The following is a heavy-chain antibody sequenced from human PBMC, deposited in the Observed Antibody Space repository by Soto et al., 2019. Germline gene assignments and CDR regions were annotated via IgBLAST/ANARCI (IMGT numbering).Heavy chain of an antibody. CDR2: ISYDGSNK. J-gene: IGHJ4*02. V-gene: IGHV3-30-3*01. D-gene: IGHD3-9*01. CDR1: GFTFSSYA. CDR3: AREPTTGYYFFDY. Sequence: GGSLRLSCAASGFTFSSYAMHWVRQAPGKGLEWVAVISYDGSNKYYADSVKGRFTISRDNSKNTLYLQMNSLRAEDTAVYYCAREPTTGYYFFDYWGQGTLVTVSS.